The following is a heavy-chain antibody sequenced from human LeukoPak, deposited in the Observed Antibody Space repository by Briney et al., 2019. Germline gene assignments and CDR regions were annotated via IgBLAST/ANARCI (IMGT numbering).Heavy chain of an antibody. CDR2: IYYSGST. D-gene: IGHD3-3*01. Sequence: PSETLSLTCTVSGGSISSSSYYWGWIRQPPGKGLEWIGSIYYSGSTYYNPSLKSRVTISVDTSKNQFSLKLSSVTAADTAVYYCARGDYDFWSGYYVGVPNWFDPWGQGTLVTVSS. CDR3: ARGDYDFWSGYYVGVPNWFDP. V-gene: IGHV4-39*07. J-gene: IGHJ5*02. CDR1: GGSISSSSYY.